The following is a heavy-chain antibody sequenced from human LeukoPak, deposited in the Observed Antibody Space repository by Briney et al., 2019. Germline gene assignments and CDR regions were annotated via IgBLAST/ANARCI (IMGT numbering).Heavy chain of an antibody. V-gene: IGHV3-30*18. CDR2: ISYDGSNK. CDR3: AKDFRGIAAAGTLDY. J-gene: IGHJ4*02. D-gene: IGHD6-13*01. CDR1: GFTFSSYG. Sequence: GGSLRLSCAASGFTFSSYGMHWVRQAPGKGLEWVAVISYDGSNKYYADSVKGRFTISRDNSKNTLYLQMNSLRAEDTAVYYCAKDFRGIAAAGTLDYWGQGTLVTVS.